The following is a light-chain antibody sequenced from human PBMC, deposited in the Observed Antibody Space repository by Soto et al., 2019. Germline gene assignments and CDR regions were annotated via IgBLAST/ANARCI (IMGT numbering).Light chain of an antibody. CDR2: KAS. CDR3: QQYKTYPLT. Sequence: DIQMTQSPSTLSASVGDRVTITCRASQSISTWLAWYQQKPGKAPKLLIYKASSLEGGVPSRFSGSGSGTEFNITISSLQPDDFATYSCQQYKTYPLTFGGGTTVDIK. J-gene: IGKJ4*01. CDR1: QSISTW. V-gene: IGKV1-5*03.